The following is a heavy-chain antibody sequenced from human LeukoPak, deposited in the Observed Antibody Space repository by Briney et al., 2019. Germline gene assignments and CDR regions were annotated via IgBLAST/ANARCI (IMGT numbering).Heavy chain of an antibody. CDR3: ARGSYRYTNDY. D-gene: IGHD3-16*02. V-gene: IGHV1-3*01. J-gene: IGHJ4*02. CDR1: GYTFTIYA. CDR2: INAGNGNT. Sequence: GASVKVSFKASGYTFTIYAIHWVRQAPGQRLEWMGWINAGNGNTKYSQKFQGRVTITRDTSASTAYMELSSLRSEDTAIYYCARGSYRYTNDYWGQGTLVTVSS.